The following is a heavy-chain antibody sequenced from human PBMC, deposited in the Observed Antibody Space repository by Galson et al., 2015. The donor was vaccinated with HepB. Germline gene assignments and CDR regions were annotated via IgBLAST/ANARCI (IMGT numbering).Heavy chain of an antibody. CDR2: INAGNGDT. CDR3: ARAGGTAPYYYHYYMDV. V-gene: IGHV1-3*01. CDR1: GYTFTNYA. D-gene: IGHD5-18*01. Sequence: SVKVSCKASGYTFTNYAIHWVRQAPGQRPEWMGWINAGNGDTEYSLNFQDRVTITRDTSARTVYMGLSSLRSEDTAVYYCARAGGTAPYYYHYYMDVWGKGTTVTVSS. J-gene: IGHJ6*03.